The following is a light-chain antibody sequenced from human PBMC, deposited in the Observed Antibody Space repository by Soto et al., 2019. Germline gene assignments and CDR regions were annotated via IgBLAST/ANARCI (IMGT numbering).Light chain of an antibody. J-gene: IGKJ1*01. Sequence: AIPMTQSPSSLSASVGDRVTITCRARQGIRNDLGWYQQKPGKAPKLLIYAASSLQSGVPSRFSGSGSGTAFTLTISSLQPEDFATYYCLQDYNYPRTFGQGTKVEIK. V-gene: IGKV1-6*01. CDR3: LQDYNYPRT. CDR1: QGIRND. CDR2: AAS.